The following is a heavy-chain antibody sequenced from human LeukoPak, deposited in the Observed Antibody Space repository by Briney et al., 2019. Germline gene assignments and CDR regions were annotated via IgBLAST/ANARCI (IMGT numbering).Heavy chain of an antibody. D-gene: IGHD6-13*01. CDR1: GYTFTSYA. V-gene: IGHV7-4-1*02. CDR2: INTNTGNP. J-gene: IGHJ3*02. Sequence: ASVKVSCKASGYTFTSYAMNWVRQAPGQGLEWMGWINTNTGNPTYAQGFTGRFVFSLDTSVSTAYLQISSLKAEDTAVYYCARDLDSPRTGYSSSWRDDAFDIWGQGTMVTVSS. CDR3: ARDLDSPRTGYSSSWRDDAFDI.